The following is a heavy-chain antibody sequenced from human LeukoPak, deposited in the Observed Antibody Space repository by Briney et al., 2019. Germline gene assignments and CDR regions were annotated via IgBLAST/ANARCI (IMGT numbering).Heavy chain of an antibody. J-gene: IGHJ4*02. Sequence: PGESLRLSCATSGFTFSSYAMHWVRQAPGKGLEYVSSMTDNGDTTYYADSVRGRFTISRDNSKNTLYLQMGSLRAEDMAVYYCVRDRAGNGDYWGQGTLVTVSS. V-gene: IGHV3-64*02. CDR3: VRDRAGNGDY. CDR2: MTDNGDTT. D-gene: IGHD6-13*01. CDR1: GFTFSSYA.